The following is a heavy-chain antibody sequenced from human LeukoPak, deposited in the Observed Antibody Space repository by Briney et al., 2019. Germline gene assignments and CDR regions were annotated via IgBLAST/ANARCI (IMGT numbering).Heavy chain of an antibody. CDR1: GGPISSCDYY. V-gene: IGHV4-30-4*01. D-gene: IGHD3-10*01. CDR3: ARGPSYYYGPNKVFDP. Sequence: SETLSLTCAVSGGPISSCDYYWAWLRQTPGKGMEWFAYIYYNGKTFYNPSLKNRLSISVQTTKNEFYLKLNSVTAADTAMDYCARGPSYYYGPNKVFDPWGQGTLVTVSS. J-gene: IGHJ5*02. CDR2: IYYNGKT.